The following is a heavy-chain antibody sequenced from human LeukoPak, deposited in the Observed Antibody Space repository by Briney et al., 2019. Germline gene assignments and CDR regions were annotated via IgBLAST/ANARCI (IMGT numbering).Heavy chain of an antibody. CDR2: INPNSGGT. CDR3: ARGSYWYYFDY. D-gene: IGHD1-26*01. J-gene: IGHJ4*02. Sequence: ASVKVSCKASGYTFTGYYMHWVRQAPGQGLEWMGRINPNSGGTNYAQKFQGRVAMTRDTSTSTAYMELSRLRSDDTAVYYCARGSYWYYFDYWGQGTLVTVSS. CDR1: GYTFTGYY. V-gene: IGHV1-2*06.